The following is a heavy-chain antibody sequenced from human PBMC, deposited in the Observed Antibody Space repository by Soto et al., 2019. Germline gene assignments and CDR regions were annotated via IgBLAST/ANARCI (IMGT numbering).Heavy chain of an antibody. CDR1: GYTFTGYY. D-gene: IGHD2-8*02. V-gene: IGHV1-2*02. CDR2: INPNSGGT. Sequence: ASVKVSCKASGYTFTGYYMHWVRQAPGQGLEWMGWINPNSGGTYYAQNFQGRVTMTRDTSINTAYMELSGLKSDDTAVFYCARANTGDHDELDHWGQGTTVTVSA. CDR3: ARANTGDHDELDH. J-gene: IGHJ4*02.